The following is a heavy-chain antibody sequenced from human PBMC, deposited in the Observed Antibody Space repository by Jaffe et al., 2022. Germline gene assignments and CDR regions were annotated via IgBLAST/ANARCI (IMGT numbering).Heavy chain of an antibody. CDR1: GFTFSTNS. CDR2: ISSTSTYI. CDR3: GREAADYCSGTNCLFFFDF. J-gene: IGHJ4*02. V-gene: IGHV3-21*01. Sequence: EVHLVESGGGLVKPGGSLRLSCAASGFTFSTNSMNWVRQAPGKGLEWVSSISSTSTYIYYADSVKGRFTISRDNAKNSLYLEMNSLRTEDTAVYYCGREAADYCSGTNCLFFFDFWGQGTLVTVSS. D-gene: IGHD2-2*01.